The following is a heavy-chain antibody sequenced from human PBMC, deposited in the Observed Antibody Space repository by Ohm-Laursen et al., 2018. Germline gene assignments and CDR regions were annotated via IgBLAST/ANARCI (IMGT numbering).Heavy chain of an antibody. CDR2: IYYSGST. CDR1: GGSISGYY. Sequence: SDTLSLTCTVSGGSISGYYWTWIRQPPGKGLEWIGYIYYSGSTNYNPSLKSRVTISVDTSKNQFSLKLSSVTAADTAVYYCARAWTGLYYYYYYGMDVWGQGTTVTVSS. J-gene: IGHJ6*02. V-gene: IGHV4-59*07. D-gene: IGHD3/OR15-3a*01. CDR3: ARAWTGLYYYYYYGMDV.